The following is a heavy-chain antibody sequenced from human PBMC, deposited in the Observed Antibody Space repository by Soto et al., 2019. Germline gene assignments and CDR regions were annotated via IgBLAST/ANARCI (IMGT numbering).Heavy chain of an antibody. D-gene: IGHD4-17*01. V-gene: IGHV3-23*01. CDR2: LYGSGRGI. Sequence: EVQLLESGGGLVQPGGSLRLSCAASGFTFSSYAMIWIRQVPGKGLEWVSGLYGSGRGIHYADSVKGRFTISRDNSAYAVYLQMNHLRVDDTAVYYCATDAVAGDGVWLAHAWGRGTAVTVSS. CDR1: GFTFSSYA. J-gene: IGHJ5*02. CDR3: ATDAVAGDGVWLAHA.